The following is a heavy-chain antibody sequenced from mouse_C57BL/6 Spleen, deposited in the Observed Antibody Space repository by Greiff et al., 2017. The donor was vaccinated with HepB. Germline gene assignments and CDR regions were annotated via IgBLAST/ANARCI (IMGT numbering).Heavy chain of an antibody. CDR2: IDPETGGT. V-gene: IGHV1-15*01. D-gene: IGHD1-1*01. Sequence: QVQLQQSGAELVRPGASVTLSCKASGYTFTDYEMHWVKQTPVHGLEWIGAIDPETGGTAYNQKFKGKAILTADKSSSTAYMELRSLTSEDSAVYYCTNPFITTVVEDYWGQGTTLTVSS. CDR1: GYTFTDYE. J-gene: IGHJ2*01. CDR3: TNPFITTVVEDY.